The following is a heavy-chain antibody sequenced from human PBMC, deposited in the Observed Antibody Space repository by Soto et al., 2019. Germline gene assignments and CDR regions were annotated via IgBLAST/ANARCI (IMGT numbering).Heavy chain of an antibody. CDR1: GFTFSSYG. V-gene: IGHV3-30*18. Sequence: QVQLVESGGGVVQPGRSLRLSCAASGFTFSSYGMHWVRQAPGKGLEWVAVISYDGSNKYYADSVKGRFTISRDNSKKKLYLEMNSLRAEDTAVYYCAKDLWFDPWGQGTMVTVSS. CDR3: AKDLWFDP. CDR2: ISYDGSNK. J-gene: IGHJ5*02.